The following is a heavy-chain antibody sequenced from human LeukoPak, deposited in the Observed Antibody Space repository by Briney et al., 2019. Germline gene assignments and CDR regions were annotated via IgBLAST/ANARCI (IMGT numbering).Heavy chain of an antibody. CDR2: INPNSGGT. J-gene: IGHJ4*02. Sequence: ASVKVSCKASGYTFTCYYMHWVRQAPGQGVEWMGWINPNSGGTNYAQKFQGTVTMTRDTSISTAYMELTRLRSDDTAVYYCARDFLGGGDSSGPDYWGQGTLVTVSS. CDR3: ARDFLGGGDSSGPDY. D-gene: IGHD3-22*01. V-gene: IGHV1-2*02. CDR1: GYTFTCYY.